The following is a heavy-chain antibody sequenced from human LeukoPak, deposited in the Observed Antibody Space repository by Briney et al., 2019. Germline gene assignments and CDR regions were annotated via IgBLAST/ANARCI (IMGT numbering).Heavy chain of an antibody. CDR3: ARGLLTNNWFDP. Sequence: SETLSLTCAVYGGSFSGYYWSWIRQPPGKGLEWIGYIYYSGSTYYNPSLKSRVTISVDTSKNQFSLKLSSVTAADTAVYYCARGLLTNNWFDPWGQGTLVTVSS. CDR1: GGSFSGYY. D-gene: IGHD3-9*01. J-gene: IGHJ5*02. CDR2: IYYSGST. V-gene: IGHV4-34*09.